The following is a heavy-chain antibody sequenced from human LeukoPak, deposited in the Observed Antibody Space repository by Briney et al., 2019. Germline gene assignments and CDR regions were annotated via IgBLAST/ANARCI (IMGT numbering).Heavy chain of an antibody. D-gene: IGHD3-10*01. CDR3: LRSYDY. J-gene: IGHJ4*02. V-gene: IGHV3-74*01. Sequence: GGSLRLSGAASGFTFSSYWMYWVRQAPGKGLVWVSRIDTDGSITSYADSVKGRFTISRDNAKNTLYLQMNSLSAEDTAVYYCLRSYDYWGQGTLVTVSS. CDR1: GFTFSSYW. CDR2: IDTDGSIT.